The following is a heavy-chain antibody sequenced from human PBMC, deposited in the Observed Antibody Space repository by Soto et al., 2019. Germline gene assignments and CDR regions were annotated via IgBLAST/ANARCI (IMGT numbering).Heavy chain of an antibody. Sequence: GGSLRLSCAASGFTFSSYWMSWVRQAPGKGLEWVANIKQDGSEKYYVDSVKGRFTISRDNAKNSLYLQMNSLRAEDTAVYYCASPSEGYCSSTSCYWGYWGQGTLVTVSS. CDR1: GFTFSSYW. D-gene: IGHD2-2*01. CDR3: ASPSEGYCSSTSCYWGY. V-gene: IGHV3-7*01. J-gene: IGHJ4*02. CDR2: IKQDGSEK.